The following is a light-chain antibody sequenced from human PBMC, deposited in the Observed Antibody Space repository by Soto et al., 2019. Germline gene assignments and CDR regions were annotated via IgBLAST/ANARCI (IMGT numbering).Light chain of an antibody. CDR2: DAS. J-gene: IGKJ3*01. V-gene: IGKV3-11*01. CDR1: PNVITY. Sequence: EIVLPQSPATLSLSPGERVTLSCRSRPNVITYLAWYQQKPCQAPRLLIYDASDRATGIPARFSGSWSGTNFTLTTSSPEPEDSAVDYCQQRTIWYTFGPGTKVDIK. CDR3: QQRTIWYT.